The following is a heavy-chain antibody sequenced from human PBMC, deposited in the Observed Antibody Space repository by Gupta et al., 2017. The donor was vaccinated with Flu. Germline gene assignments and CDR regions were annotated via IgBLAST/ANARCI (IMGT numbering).Heavy chain of an antibody. V-gene: IGHV1-18*01. CDR1: ADPFTSYG. Sequence: QVQLVQSGAEVKKPGASVKVSCKASADPFTSYGISWVRQAPGQGLEWLGWISPYNGNTNYAQKVQGRVTMTTDSSTSTAYMELRSLRSDDTAVYYCARDPRYSNSNYYYYGMDVWGQGTTVTVSS. D-gene: IGHD4-11*01. J-gene: IGHJ6*02. CDR2: ISPYNGNT. CDR3: ARDPRYSNSNYYYYGMDV.